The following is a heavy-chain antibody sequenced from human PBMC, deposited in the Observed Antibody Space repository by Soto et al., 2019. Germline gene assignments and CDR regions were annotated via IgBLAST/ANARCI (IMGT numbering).Heavy chain of an antibody. CDR1: GFTFNTYC. D-gene: IGHD6-19*01. V-gene: IGHV3-74*01. CDR3: VRGTSAWRGMDY. J-gene: IGHJ4*02. Sequence: PVGSLRLSCAVSGFTFNTYCMHWVRQAPQTGLVWVSRICRDGSGTDYAGSVKGRFTISRDDAKNSLYLQMNSLRVEDTATYYCVRGTSAWRGMDYWGQGTLVTVSS. CDR2: ICRDGSGT.